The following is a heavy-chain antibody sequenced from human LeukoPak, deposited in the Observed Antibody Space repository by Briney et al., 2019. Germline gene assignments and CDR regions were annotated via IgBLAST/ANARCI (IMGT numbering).Heavy chain of an antibody. V-gene: IGHV3-30-3*01. J-gene: IGHJ6*02. CDR1: EFTFSNYA. D-gene: IGHD3-9*01. CDR3: ARDSAITIFFSPLMDV. Sequence: GGSLRLSCTASEFTFSNYAMSWVRQAPGKGLEWVAVTSNDGSDKYYADPVKGRFTISRDNSKNTLSLQMNSLRAEDTAVYYCARDSAITIFFSPLMDVWGQGTTVTVSS. CDR2: TSNDGSDK.